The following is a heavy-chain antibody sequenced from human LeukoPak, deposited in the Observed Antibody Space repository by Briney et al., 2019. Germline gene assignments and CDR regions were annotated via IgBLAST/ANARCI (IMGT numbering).Heavy chain of an antibody. CDR2: INPNSGDT. CDR1: GYTFTGYH. D-gene: IGHD2-2*01. J-gene: IGHJ4*02. Sequence: ASVKVSCKASGYTFTGYHMHWVRQAPGQGLEWMGRINPNSGDTNSAQNFQGRVTVTRDTSISTAYMELSRLRSDDTAVYYCARDYCSSTSCLFDYWGQGTLVTVSS. V-gene: IGHV1-2*06. CDR3: ARDYCSSTSCLFDY.